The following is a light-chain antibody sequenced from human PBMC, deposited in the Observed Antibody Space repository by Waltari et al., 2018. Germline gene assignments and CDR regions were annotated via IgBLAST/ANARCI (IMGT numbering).Light chain of an antibody. CDR1: ILRTYY. V-gene: IGLV3-19*01. CDR3: SSRELSGHVV. Sequence: SSDLTQDPAVSVALGQTVRITCRGEILRTYYGNWCRQKPGQPPELVIYGKNNRPSGIPDRFSASSSGNTASLIITGAQAEDEADYYCSSRELSGHVVFGGGTRLTVL. J-gene: IGLJ2*01. CDR2: GKN.